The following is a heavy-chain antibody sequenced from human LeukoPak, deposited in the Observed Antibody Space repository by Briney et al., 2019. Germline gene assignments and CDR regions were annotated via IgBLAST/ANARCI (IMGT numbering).Heavy chain of an antibody. CDR2: INHSGST. Sequence: SETLSLTCAVYGGSFSGYYWSWIRQPPGKGLEWIGEINHSGSTNYNPSLKGRDTISVDTSKDQFSLKLSSVTAADTAVYYCARVRDNNPPILATGGDYYFDYWGQGTLVTVSS. CDR1: GGSFSGYY. V-gene: IGHV4-34*01. J-gene: IGHJ4*02. CDR3: ARVRDNNPPILATGGDYYFDY. D-gene: IGHD1-14*01.